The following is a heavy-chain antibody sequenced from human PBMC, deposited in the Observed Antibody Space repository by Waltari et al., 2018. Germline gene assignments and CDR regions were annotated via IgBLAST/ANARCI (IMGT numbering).Heavy chain of an antibody. J-gene: IGHJ4*02. D-gene: IGHD5-12*01. CDR2: IYHSGST. CDR3: ARMPGIWWHFDY. Sequence: QVQLQESGPGLVKPSETLSLTCAVSGYSISSGYYWGWIRQPPGKGLGWIGSIYHSGSTYYNPSLKRRVTISVDTSKNQFSLKLSSVTAADTAVYYCARMPGIWWHFDYWGQGTLVTVSS. CDR1: GYSISSGYY. V-gene: IGHV4-38-2*01.